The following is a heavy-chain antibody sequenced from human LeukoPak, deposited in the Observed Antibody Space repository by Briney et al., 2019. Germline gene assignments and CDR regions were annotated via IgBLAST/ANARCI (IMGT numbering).Heavy chain of an antibody. CDR3: AGNIVVVPAARGWFDP. D-gene: IGHD2-2*01. V-gene: IGHV1-69*06. CDR2: IIPIFGTA. CDR1: GGTFSSYA. J-gene: IGHJ5*02. Sequence: ASVKVSCKASGGTFSSYAISWVRQAPGQGLEWMGGIIPIFGTANYAQKFQGRVTITADKSTSTAYVELSSLRSEDTAVYYCAGNIVVVPAARGWFDPWGQETLVTDCS.